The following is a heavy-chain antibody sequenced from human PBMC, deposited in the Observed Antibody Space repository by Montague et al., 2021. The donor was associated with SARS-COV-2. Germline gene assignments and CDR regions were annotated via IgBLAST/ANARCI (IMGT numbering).Heavy chain of an antibody. V-gene: IGHV4-39*07. D-gene: IGHD2-21*01. CDR1: GGSISGSNFH. Sequence: SETLSLTCTVSGGSISGSNFHWGWIRQPPGKGLEWIGTLYYSGATYCNPSLKGRVTTSMDTSKNQFSLKLTSAIAADTAVYYCARLRGGTPGEHWGQGALVTVSS. CDR3: ARLRGGTPGEH. CDR2: LYYSGAT. J-gene: IGHJ4*02.